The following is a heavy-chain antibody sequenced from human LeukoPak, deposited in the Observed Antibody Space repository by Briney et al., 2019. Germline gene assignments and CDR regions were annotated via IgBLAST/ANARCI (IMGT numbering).Heavy chain of an antibody. D-gene: IGHD6-19*01. CDR3: VRNHFYSSGWALPADY. V-gene: IGHV3-30*03. CDR2: ISYDGSNK. J-gene: IGHJ4*02. CDR1: GFTFSSYG. Sequence: PGGSLRLSCAASGFTFSSYGMHWVRQAPGKGLEWVAVISYDGSNKYYADSVKGRFTISRDNSKNTLYLQMNSLRAEDTAVYYCVRNHFYSSGWALPADYWGQGTLVTVSS.